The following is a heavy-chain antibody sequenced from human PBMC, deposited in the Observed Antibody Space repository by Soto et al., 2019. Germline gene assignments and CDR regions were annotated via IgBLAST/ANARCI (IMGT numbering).Heavy chain of an antibody. CDR3: ASVSPSGSYFDY. CDR2: IYHSGST. CDR1: GGSISSSNW. D-gene: IGHD1-26*01. V-gene: IGHV4-4*02. Sequence: QVQLQESGPGLVKPSGTLSLTCAVSGGSISSSNWWRWVRQPPWKGLEWIGEIYHSGSTNYNPSRKSRVAISVDKSKNQFSLKLSSVTAADTTVYYCASVSPSGSYFDYWGQGTLVTVSS. J-gene: IGHJ4*02.